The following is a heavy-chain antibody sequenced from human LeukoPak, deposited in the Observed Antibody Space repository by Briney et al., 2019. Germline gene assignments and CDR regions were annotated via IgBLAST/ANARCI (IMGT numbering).Heavy chain of an antibody. CDR2: ISPYNGNT. V-gene: IGHV1-18*01. CDR1: GYTFTNYG. Sequence: ASVKVSCKAYGYTFTNYGISWVRQAPGQGLEWMGWISPYNGNTDYAQKFQGRVTMTIDTSTSTAYMELRSLKSDDTAVYYCARVEAYCTRTSCHDYWGLGTLVTVSS. J-gene: IGHJ4*02. CDR3: ARVEAYCTRTSCHDY. D-gene: IGHD2-2*01.